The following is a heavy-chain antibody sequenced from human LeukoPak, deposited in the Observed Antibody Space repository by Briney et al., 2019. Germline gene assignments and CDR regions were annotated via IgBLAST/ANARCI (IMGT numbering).Heavy chain of an antibody. J-gene: IGHJ4*02. V-gene: IGHV1-2*04. CDR3: ARDEGSELLLN. CDR2: INANNGVT. Sequence: GASVKVSCKASGYTFTDYHIHWVRQAPGQGLEWMGWINANNGVTNYAQKFRGWVTVTRDTSINTAYMELSRLGADDTAVYYCARDEGSELLLNWGQGALVTVSS. D-gene: IGHD2-15*01. CDR1: GYTFTDYH.